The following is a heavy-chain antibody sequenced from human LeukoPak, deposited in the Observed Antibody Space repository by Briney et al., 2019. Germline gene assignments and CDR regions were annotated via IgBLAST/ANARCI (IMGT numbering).Heavy chain of an antibody. CDR2: INPSGGST. D-gene: IGHD1-26*01. J-gene: IGHJ6*03. CDR3: ARDGGGDRYSGSYYYYYYYMDV. V-gene: IGHV1-46*01. Sequence: ASVKVSCKASGYTFTSYYMHWVRQAPGQGLEWMGIINPSGGSTSYAQKFQGRVTMTRDTSTSTVYMGLSSLRSEDTAVYYCARDGGGDRYSGSYYYYYYYMDVWGKGTTVTVSS. CDR1: GYTFTSYY.